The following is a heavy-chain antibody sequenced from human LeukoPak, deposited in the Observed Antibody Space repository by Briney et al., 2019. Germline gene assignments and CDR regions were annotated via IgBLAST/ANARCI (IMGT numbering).Heavy chain of an antibody. J-gene: IGHJ1*01. Sequence: GESLKISCKASGYTFNTYWIGWVRQKPGKSLEWMAIVYPGDSHTRYSPSFQGHFTISADKTVTTAYLQWSSLEASDTAVYYCARLSGGSWANTEYFPDWGQGTLVIVSS. V-gene: IGHV5-51*01. CDR2: VYPGDSHT. CDR1: GYTFNTYW. CDR3: ARLSGGSWANTEYFPD. D-gene: IGHD7-27*01.